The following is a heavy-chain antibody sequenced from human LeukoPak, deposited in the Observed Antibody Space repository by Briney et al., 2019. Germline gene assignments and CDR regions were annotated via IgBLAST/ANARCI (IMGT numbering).Heavy chain of an antibody. V-gene: IGHV4-4*07. CDR3: ARDGYYYGSGSPHFDY. CDR1: GGPISSYY. CDR2: IYTSGST. J-gene: IGHJ4*02. D-gene: IGHD3-10*01. Sequence: SETLSLTCTVSGGPISSYYWSWIRQPAGKGLEWIGRIYTSGSTNYNPSLKSRVTMSVDTSKNQFSLKLSSVTAADTAVYYCARDGYYYGSGSPHFDYWGQGTLVTVSS.